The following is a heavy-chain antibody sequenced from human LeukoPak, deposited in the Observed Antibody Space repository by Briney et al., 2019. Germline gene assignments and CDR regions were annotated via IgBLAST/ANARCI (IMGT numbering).Heavy chain of an antibody. CDR1: GYTFTGYY. V-gene: IGHV1-2*02. D-gene: IGHD5-18*01. CDR2: INPNSGGT. Sequence: ASVKVSCKASGYTFTGYYIHWVRQAPGQGLEWMGWINPNSGGTNYVQKFQGRVTMTRDTSISTACMELSGLRSDDTAVYYCAREDGYRYESWGQGALVTVSS. J-gene: IGHJ5*02. CDR3: AREDGYRYES.